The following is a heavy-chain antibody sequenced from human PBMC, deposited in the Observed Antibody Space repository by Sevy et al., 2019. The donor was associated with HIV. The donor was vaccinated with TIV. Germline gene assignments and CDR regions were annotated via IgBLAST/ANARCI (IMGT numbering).Heavy chain of an antibody. J-gene: IGHJ6*02. CDR3: AKVLHIVEIPAAIDYYYGMDV. D-gene: IGHD2-2*01. CDR2: ISYDGSNK. CDR1: GFIFYTFG. V-gene: IGHV3-30*02. Sequence: GGSLRLSCAASGFIFYTFGMHWVRQAPGKGLEWVAVISYDGSNKYYADSVKGRFTISRENSKNTLNLLMNGVRAVDTAVYFCAKVLHIVEIPAAIDYYYGMDVWGQGTTVTVSS.